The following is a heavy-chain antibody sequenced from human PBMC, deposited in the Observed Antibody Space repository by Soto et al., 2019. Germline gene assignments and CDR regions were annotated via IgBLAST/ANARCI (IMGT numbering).Heavy chain of an antibody. CDR2: IGTAGDT. CDR3: ARGMRGEYSTPQGRLDYYYMDV. Sequence: HPGGSLRLSCAASGFTFSSYDMHWVRQATGKGLEWVSAIGTAGDTYYPGSVKGRFTISRENAKNSLYLQMNSLRAGDTAVYYCARGMRGEYSTPQGRLDYYYMDVWGKGTTVTVSS. CDR1: GFTFSSYD. V-gene: IGHV3-13*01. J-gene: IGHJ6*03. D-gene: IGHD6-6*01.